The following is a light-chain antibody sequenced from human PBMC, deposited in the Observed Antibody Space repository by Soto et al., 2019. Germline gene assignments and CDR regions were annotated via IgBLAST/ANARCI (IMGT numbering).Light chain of an antibody. CDR3: QYRGIWPPGAT. Sequence: EIVLTQSPVTLSLSPGERATLSCRASQSINNYLVWYQQKPGQPPRLLIYDASNRATAIPVRFSGSGSGTDFTLPICSLEPEDSAVYYCQYRGIWPPGATFGGGTKVEIK. CDR1: QSINNY. CDR2: DAS. J-gene: IGKJ4*01. V-gene: IGKV3-11*01.